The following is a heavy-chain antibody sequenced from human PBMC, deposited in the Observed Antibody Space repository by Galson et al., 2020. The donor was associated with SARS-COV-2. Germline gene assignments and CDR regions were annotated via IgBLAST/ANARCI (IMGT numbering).Heavy chain of an antibody. J-gene: IGHJ4*02. CDR2: ISGRGGTT. CDR3: ARRDITGAQDY. Sequence: GGSLRLSCVASGFTFSNYAMRWVRQAPGKGLEWVSAISGRGGTTYYGDSVKGRFSISRDNSRDTVYLEMNSLRAEDTAVYYCARRDITGAQDYWGQGTLVTVS. V-gene: IGHV3-23*01. CDR1: GFTFSNYA. D-gene: IGHD3-10*01.